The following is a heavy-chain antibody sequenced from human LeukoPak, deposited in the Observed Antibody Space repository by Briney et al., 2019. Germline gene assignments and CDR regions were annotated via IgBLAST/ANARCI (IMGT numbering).Heavy chain of an antibody. J-gene: IGHJ6*02. Sequence: SETLSLTCTVSGGSISSYYWSWIRQPPGKGLEWIGYIYYSGSANYNPSLKSRVTISVDTSKNQFSLKLSSVTAADTAVYYCAGWYSSGWFPLYDMDVWGQGTTVTVSS. D-gene: IGHD6-19*01. CDR1: GGSISSYY. V-gene: IGHV4-59*08. CDR3: AGWYSSGWFPLYDMDV. CDR2: IYYSGSA.